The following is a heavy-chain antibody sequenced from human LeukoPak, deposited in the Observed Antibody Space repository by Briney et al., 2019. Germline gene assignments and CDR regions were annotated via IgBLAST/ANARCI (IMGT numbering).Heavy chain of an antibody. Sequence: SVKVSCKASGGTFSSYAISWVRQAPGQGLEWMGGIIPIFGTANYAQKFQGRVTITADKSTSTAYMELSSLRSEDTAVYYCARDPYSSSWPNWFDPWGQGTLVTVSS. CDR1: GGTFSSYA. D-gene: IGHD6-13*01. CDR3: ARDPYSSSWPNWFDP. CDR2: IIPIFGTA. V-gene: IGHV1-69*06. J-gene: IGHJ5*02.